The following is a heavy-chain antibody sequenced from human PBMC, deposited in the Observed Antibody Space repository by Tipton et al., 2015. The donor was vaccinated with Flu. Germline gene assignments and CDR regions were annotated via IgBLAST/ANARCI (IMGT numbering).Heavy chain of an antibody. J-gene: IGHJ4*02. CDR2: IYYSGST. CDR3: ARDQSYYDFWSGYYTESLFDY. Sequence: TLSLTCTVSGGSISSSSYYWGWIRQPPGKGLEWIGSIYYSGSTYYNPSLKSRVTISVDTSKNQFSLKLSSVTAADTAVYYCARDQSYYDFWSGYYTESLFDYWGQGTLVTVSS. V-gene: IGHV4-39*01. CDR1: GGSISSSSYY. D-gene: IGHD3-3*01.